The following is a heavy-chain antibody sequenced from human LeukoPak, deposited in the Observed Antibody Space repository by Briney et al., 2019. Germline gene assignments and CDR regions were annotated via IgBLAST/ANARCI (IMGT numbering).Heavy chain of an antibody. CDR1: GYTLTELS. D-gene: IGHD3-10*01. V-gene: IGHV1-24*01. CDR2: FDPEDGET. CDR3: ATLGFGIHFFDY. Sequence: ASVKVSCKVSGYTLTELSMHWVRQAPGKGLEWMGGFDPEDGETIYAQKFQGRVTMTEDTSTDTAYMELSSLRSEDTAVYYCATLGFGIHFFDYRGQGTLVTVSS. J-gene: IGHJ4*02.